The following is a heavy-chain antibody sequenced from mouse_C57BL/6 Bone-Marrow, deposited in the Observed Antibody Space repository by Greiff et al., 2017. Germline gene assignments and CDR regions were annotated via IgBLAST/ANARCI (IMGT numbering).Heavy chain of an antibody. CDR2: INPSSGYT. CDR1: GYTFTSYT. Sequence: VQLQESGAELARPGASVKMSCKASGYTFTSYTMHWVKQRPGQGLEWIGYINPSSGYTKYNQNFKDKATLTADKSSSTAYMQLSILTSEDSAVYYCAGVALDYWGQGTTLTVSS. J-gene: IGHJ2*01. D-gene: IGHD1-1*01. CDR3: AGVALDY. V-gene: IGHV1-4*01.